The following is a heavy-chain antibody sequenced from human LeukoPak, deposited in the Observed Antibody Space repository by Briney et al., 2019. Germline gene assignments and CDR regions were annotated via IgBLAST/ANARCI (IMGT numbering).Heavy chain of an antibody. D-gene: IGHD3-10*01. CDR2: ISTNGGST. V-gene: IGHV3-64*02. J-gene: IGHJ4*02. Sequence: GESLRLSCAASGFTFSEYNMHWVRQAPGKGLEYVSAISTNGGSTHYADSVKGRFTISRDDPKSTLDLQMGSLRPEDMAVYYCARGFRFYGSGIDYWGQGTLVTV. CDR1: GFTFSEYN. CDR3: ARGFRFYGSGIDY.